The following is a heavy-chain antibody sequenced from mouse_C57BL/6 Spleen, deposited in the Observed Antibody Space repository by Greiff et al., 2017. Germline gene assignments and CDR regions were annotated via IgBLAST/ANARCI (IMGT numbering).Heavy chain of an antibody. D-gene: IGHD1-1*01. CDR3: TRVTTVVYFDY. CDR2: IYPGNSDT. Sequence: EVKLQESGPVLARPGASVKMSCKTSGYTFTSYWMHWVKQRPGQGLEWIGAIYPGNSDTSYNQKFKGKAKLTAVTSASTAYMELSSLTNEDSAVYYCTRVTTVVYFDYWGQGTTLTVSS. V-gene: IGHV1-5*01. CDR1: GYTFTSYW. J-gene: IGHJ2*01.